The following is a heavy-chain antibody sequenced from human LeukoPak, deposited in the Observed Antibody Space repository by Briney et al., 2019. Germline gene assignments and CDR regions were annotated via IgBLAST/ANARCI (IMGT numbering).Heavy chain of an antibody. CDR1: GYTLTELS. CDR2: FDPEDGET. CDR3: ATLPIVVVPAASYYFDY. J-gene: IGHJ4*02. V-gene: IGHV1-24*01. D-gene: IGHD2-2*01. Sequence: ASGKVSYKVSGYTLTELSMHWVRQAPGKGLEWMGGFDPEDGETIYAQKFQGRVTMTEDTSTDTAYMELSSLRSEDTAVYYCATLPIVVVPAASYYFDYWGQGTLVTVSS.